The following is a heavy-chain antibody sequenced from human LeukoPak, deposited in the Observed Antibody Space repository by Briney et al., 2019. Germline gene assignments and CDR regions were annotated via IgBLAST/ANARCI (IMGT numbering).Heavy chain of an antibody. V-gene: IGHV1-2*02. D-gene: IGHD1-26*01. Sequence: ASVKVSCKASGYTFIGYYMYWVRQAPGRGLEWMGWVNPKSGGTNYAQKFQGRVTMTRDTSISTAYMELSRLRSDDTAVYYCARDLNKRMGNDAFDIWGQGTMVTVSS. CDR2: VNPKSGGT. CDR3: ARDLNKRMGNDAFDI. CDR1: GYTFIGYY. J-gene: IGHJ3*02.